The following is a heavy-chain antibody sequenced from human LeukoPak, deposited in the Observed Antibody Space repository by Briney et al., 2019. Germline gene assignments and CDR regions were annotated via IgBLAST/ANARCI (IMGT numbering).Heavy chain of an antibody. CDR1: GFNFNTFT. CDR2: LRAGGPYGTEK. D-gene: IGHD2-2*01. CDR3: ARDGHCSSTSCYYYYYYMDV. J-gene: IGHJ6*03. V-gene: IGHV3-30*02. Sequence: PGGSLRLSCAASGFNFNTFTMHWVRQAPGKGLEWVTFLRAGGPYGTEKFYADSVKGRFTISTDNSKNTLFLEMNSLRPEDTAVYYCARDGHCSSTSCYYYYYYMDVWGKGTTVTVSS.